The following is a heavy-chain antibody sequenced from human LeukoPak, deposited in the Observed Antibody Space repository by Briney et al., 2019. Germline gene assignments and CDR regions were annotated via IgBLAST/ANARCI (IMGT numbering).Heavy chain of an antibody. CDR2: VKYDGSEK. D-gene: IGHD1-26*01. CDR1: GFTFSSYW. CDR3: ARVLVQWELLGAFDI. V-gene: IGHV3-7*01. Sequence: GGSLRLSCAASGFTFSSYWMSWVRQAPGKGLEWVANVKYDGSEKYHVDSVKGRFTISRDNAKNSLYLQMNSLRAEDTAVYYCARVLVQWELLGAFDIWGQGTMVTVSS. J-gene: IGHJ3*02.